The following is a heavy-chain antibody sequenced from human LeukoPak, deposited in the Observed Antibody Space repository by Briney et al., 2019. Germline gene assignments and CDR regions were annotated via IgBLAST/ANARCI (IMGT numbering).Heavy chain of an antibody. Sequence: SETLSLTCAVYGGSFSGYYWSWIRQPPGKGLEWIGEINHSGSTNYNPSLKSRVTISVDTSKNQFSLKLSSVTAADTAVYYCARGRRVVPAATRIYYFDYWGQETLVTVSS. CDR3: ARGRRVVPAATRIYYFDY. CDR1: GGSFSGYY. V-gene: IGHV4-34*01. CDR2: INHSGST. D-gene: IGHD2-2*01. J-gene: IGHJ4*02.